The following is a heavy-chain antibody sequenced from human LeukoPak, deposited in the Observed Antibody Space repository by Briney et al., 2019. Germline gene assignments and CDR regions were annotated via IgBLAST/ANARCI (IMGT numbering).Heavy chain of an antibody. V-gene: IGHV3-21*01. CDR2: ISSSSSYI. J-gene: IGHJ6*02. CDR3: VRRGFLTPTTGHGMDV. CDR1: GFTFSTYS. Sequence: GGSLRLSCAASGFTFSTYSMNWVRQAPGKGLEWVSSISSSSSYIYYADSVKGRFTISRDNAKNPQYLHMNSLRADDTAVYYCVRRGFLTPTTGHGMDVWGQGTTVTVSS. D-gene: IGHD3-9*01.